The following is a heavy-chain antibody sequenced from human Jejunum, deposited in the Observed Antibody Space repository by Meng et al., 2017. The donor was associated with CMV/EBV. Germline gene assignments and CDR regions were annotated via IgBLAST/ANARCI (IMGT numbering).Heavy chain of an antibody. J-gene: IGHJ4*02. CDR2: ITGDSNII. D-gene: IGHD2-8*02. CDR3: ARDLVGSLAPNN. V-gene: IGHV3-69-1*02. Sequence: SGFTVNTNYISWVRQAPGRGLEWVSFITGDSNIIRYADSVQGRFSISRDNAKNSLYLQMNSLRADDTAVYYCARDLVGSLAPNNWGQGTLVTVSS. CDR1: GFTVNTNY.